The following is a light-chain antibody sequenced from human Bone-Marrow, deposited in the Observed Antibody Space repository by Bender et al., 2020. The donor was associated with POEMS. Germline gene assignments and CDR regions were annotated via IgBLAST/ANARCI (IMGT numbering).Light chain of an antibody. Sequence: SYELTQPPSVSVSPGQTASITCSGDKLGDKYASWYQQKPGQSPLLVIFQDNKRPSGIPDRFSGSRSGTSASLAISGLQSEDEADYYCAVWDDSLNGWVFGGGTKLTVL. V-gene: IGLV3-1*01. CDR2: QDN. J-gene: IGLJ3*02. CDR1: KLGDKY. CDR3: AVWDDSLNGWV.